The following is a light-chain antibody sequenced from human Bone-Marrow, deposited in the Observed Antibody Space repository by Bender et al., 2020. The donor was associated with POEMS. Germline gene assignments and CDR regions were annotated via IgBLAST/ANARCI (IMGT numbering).Light chain of an antibody. Sequence: QSALTQPASVSGSPGQSITISCTGTSSDVGNYNLVSWYQQYPGKAPKLMIFDVRQRPSGVSDRFSGSKSANTASLTISGLQAEDEGDYYCSSYTSTSTTIFGGGTKLTVL. J-gene: IGLJ2*01. CDR2: DVR. CDR3: SSYTSTSTTI. V-gene: IGLV2-14*02. CDR1: SSDVGNYNL.